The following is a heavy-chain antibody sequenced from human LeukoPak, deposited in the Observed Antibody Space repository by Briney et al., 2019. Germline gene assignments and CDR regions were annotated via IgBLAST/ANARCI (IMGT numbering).Heavy chain of an antibody. Sequence: GGSLRLSCAASGFTFSSYSMNWVRQAPGKGLEWVSSISSSSSYIYYADSVKGRFTISRDNAKNSLYLQMNSLRAEDTAVYYCARVGVAAPSRWYYGMDVWGQGTTVTVSS. V-gene: IGHV3-21*04. CDR1: GFTFSSYS. J-gene: IGHJ6*02. CDR2: ISSSSSYI. D-gene: IGHD2-15*01. CDR3: ARVGVAAPSRWYYGMDV.